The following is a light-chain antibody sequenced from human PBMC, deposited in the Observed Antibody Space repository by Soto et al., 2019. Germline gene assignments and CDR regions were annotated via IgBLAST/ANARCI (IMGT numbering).Light chain of an antibody. CDR1: QSTSSW. Sequence: ILMTQSPSTLSASVGEAVTLTCRASQSTSSWVAWYQQRPGKPPKLVIYGASTLERGVPSRFSGSASGTEFTLTISSLQPEDFATYYCQHLNTYLITFGQGTRLEIK. CDR3: QHLNTYLIT. V-gene: IGKV1-5*03. J-gene: IGKJ5*01. CDR2: GAS.